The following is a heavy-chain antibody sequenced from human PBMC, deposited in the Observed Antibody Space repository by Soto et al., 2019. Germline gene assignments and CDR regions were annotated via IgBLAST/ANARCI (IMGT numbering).Heavy chain of an antibody. CDR3: ARDNCITIFGVVICLFAP. V-gene: IGHV1-2*02. CDR2: INPNSGGT. D-gene: IGHD3-3*01. CDR1: GYTFTGYY. J-gene: IGHJ5*02. Sequence: ASVKVSCKASGYTFTGYYMHWVRQAPGQGLEWMGWINPNSGGTNYAQKFQGRVTMTRDTSISTAYMELSRLRSDDTAVYYCARDNCITIFGVVICLFAPWGQGTLVTVSS.